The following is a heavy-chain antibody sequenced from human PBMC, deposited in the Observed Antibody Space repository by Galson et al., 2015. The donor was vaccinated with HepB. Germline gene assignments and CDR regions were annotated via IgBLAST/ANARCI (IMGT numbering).Heavy chain of an antibody. D-gene: IGHD1-26*01. Sequence: CAISGDSVSSNSAAWNWIRQSPSRGLEWLGRAYYRSKWYNDYAVSVKSRITINPDTSKNQFSLQLNSVTPEDTAVYYCARRSDNYYYYGMDVWGQGTTVTVSS. CDR2: AYYRSKWYN. V-gene: IGHV6-1*01. CDR3: ARRSDNYYYYGMDV. J-gene: IGHJ6*02. CDR1: GDSVSSNSAA.